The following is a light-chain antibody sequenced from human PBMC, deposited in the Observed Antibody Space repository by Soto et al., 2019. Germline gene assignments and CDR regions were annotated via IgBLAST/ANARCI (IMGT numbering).Light chain of an antibody. J-gene: IGKJ2*01. V-gene: IGKV3-15*01. Sequence: EIVMTQSPATLSVSPGERATLSCRASQSVNNNLAWYQQKPGQAPRLLIHGASTRATGIPARFSGYGSGTEFTLTISSLQSEDFAVYYCQQYNDWPPMYTFGQGTKWIS. CDR1: QSVNNN. CDR3: QQYNDWPPMYT. CDR2: GAS.